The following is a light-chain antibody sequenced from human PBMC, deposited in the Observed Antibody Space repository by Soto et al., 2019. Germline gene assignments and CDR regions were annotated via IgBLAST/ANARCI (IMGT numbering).Light chain of an antibody. CDR1: QGIRID. CDR2: AAS. V-gene: IGKV1-17*01. CDR3: LQHNGYLPWT. Sequence: DIQVTQSPSSLSASVGDRVTITCRASQGIRIDLGWYQQKPGKAPKRLIYAASSLQSGVPSRFSGSGSGTEFTLTISSLQPEDFATYYCLQHNGYLPWTFGQGTKVEI. J-gene: IGKJ1*01.